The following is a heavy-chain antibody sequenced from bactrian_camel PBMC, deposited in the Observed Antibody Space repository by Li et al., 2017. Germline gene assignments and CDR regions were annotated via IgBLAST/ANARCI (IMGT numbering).Heavy chain of an antibody. CDR2: IIHDGDTT. J-gene: IGHJ4*01. Sequence: QLVESGGGLVQPGGSLRLACVASGFTFSSAAMSWVRQALGKGLERVSRIIHDGDTTSYADSVKGRFTISRDNAKNTLYLQMNSLKSEDTAMYYCAANRYRPVIGCSPDHQGYTYGGQGTQVTVS. CDR1: GFTFSSAA. CDR3: AANRYRPVIGCSPDHQGYTY. V-gene: IGHV3S31*01. D-gene: IGHD5*01.